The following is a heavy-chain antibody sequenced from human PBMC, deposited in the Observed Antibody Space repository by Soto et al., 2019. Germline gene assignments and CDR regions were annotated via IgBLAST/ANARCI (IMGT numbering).Heavy chain of an antibody. CDR1: GFDFTNSW. D-gene: IGHD5-18*01. V-gene: IGHV3-74*01. CDR3: TRDKRYSSAV. J-gene: IGHJ4*02. Sequence: EVQLVESGGGLVQPGGSLRLSCAASGFDFTNSWMHWVRQAPGKGLVWVSHVNRDGSITTYADSVKGRFTISRDNAKNTVYLQMNSLRVDDTAVYYSTRDKRYSSAVWGQGTLVTVSS. CDR2: VNRDGSIT.